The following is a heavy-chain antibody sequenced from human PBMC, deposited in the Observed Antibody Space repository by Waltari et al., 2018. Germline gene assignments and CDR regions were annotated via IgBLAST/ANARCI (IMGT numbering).Heavy chain of an antibody. Sequence: QVQLMESGPGLVRPSETLSLTCNVSGGSLTSDYWSWVRQPPGKGLEWVGYIYHSGPTNYNPSLRSRVSISVDTSKTQFSLKLNYVTAADTAVYYCARGHSTGWYLSHWGRGALVTVSS. CDR1: GGSLTSDY. CDR3: ARGHSTGWYLSH. D-gene: IGHD6-19*01. CDR2: IYHSGPT. J-gene: IGHJ1*01. V-gene: IGHV4-59*01.